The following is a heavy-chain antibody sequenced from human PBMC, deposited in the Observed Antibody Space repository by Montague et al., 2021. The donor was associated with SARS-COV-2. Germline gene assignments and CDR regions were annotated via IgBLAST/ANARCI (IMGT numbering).Heavy chain of an antibody. Sequence: SETLSLTFSVSSGSIISSGYYWGWIRQPPGKELEWIGNIYYSGTTYYNPSLRSRGTISVDTSKNHLSLRLSSVTAADTAVYFCARGMIRGVTTPFDYWGQGSQVTVSS. CDR1: SGSIISSGYY. V-gene: IGHV4-39*02. D-gene: IGHD3-10*01. J-gene: IGHJ4*02. CDR3: ARGMIRGVTTPFDY. CDR2: IYYSGTT.